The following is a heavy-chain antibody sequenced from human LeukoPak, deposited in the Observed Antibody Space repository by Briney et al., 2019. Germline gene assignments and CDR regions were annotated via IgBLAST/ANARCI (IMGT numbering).Heavy chain of an antibody. CDR2: INPNCGGT. CDR1: GYTFTGYY. V-gene: IGHV1-2*02. J-gene: IGHJ4*02. D-gene: IGHD6-13*01. CDR3: ARGALIAAAGSGFDY. Sequence: EASVKVSCKASGYTFTGYYMHWVRQAPGQGLEWMGWINPNCGGTNYAQKFQGRVTMTRDTSISTAYMELRSLRSEDTAVYYCARGALIAAAGSGFDYWGQGTLVTVSS.